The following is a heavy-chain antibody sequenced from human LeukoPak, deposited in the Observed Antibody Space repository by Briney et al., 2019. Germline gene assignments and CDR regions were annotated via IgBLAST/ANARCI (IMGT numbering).Heavy chain of an antibody. CDR2: INHSGST. D-gene: IGHD2-2*02. V-gene: IGHV4-34*01. Sequence: SETLSLTCAVYGGSFSGYYWSWIRQPPGKGLEWIGEINHSGSTNCNPSLKSRVTISVDTSKNQFSLKLSSVTAADTAVYYCAREFPYCSSTSCYKRIDYWGQGTLVTVSS. CDR3: AREFPYCSSTSCYKRIDY. J-gene: IGHJ4*02. CDR1: GGSFSGYY.